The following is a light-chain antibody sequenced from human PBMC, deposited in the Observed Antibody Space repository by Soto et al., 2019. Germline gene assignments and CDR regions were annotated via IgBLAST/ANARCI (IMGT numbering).Light chain of an antibody. V-gene: IGLV2-8*01. CDR3: KSYPGSNTYV. J-gene: IGLJ1*01. CDR2: EVV. CDR1: KSDIGVYDF. Sequence: QSVLTQPPSASGSPGQSVTISCTGTKSDIGVYDFVSWYQHHPGKAPRLIIYEVVQRPSGVPDRFSGSKSGNTASLTVSGLQAADEADYFCKSYPGSNTYVFGSGTKLTVL.